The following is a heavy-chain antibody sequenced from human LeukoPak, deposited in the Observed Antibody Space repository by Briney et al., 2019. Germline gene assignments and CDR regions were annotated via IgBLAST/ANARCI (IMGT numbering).Heavy chain of an antibody. J-gene: IGHJ6*02. CDR1: GGSFSSGSYC. Sequence: SETLSLTCTVSGGSFSSGSYCWSWIRQPPGKGLEWIGYIYYSGSTNYNPSLKSRVTISVDTSKKQFSLKLSSVTAADTAVYYCARDPYRSSTSCYSPHYYGMDVWGQGTTVTVSS. CDR3: ARDPYRSSTSCYSPHYYGMDV. CDR2: IYYSGST. D-gene: IGHD2-2*01. V-gene: IGHV4-61*01.